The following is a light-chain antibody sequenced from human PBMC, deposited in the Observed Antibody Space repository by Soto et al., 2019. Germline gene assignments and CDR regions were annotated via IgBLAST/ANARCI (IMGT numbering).Light chain of an antibody. J-gene: IGKJ1*01. V-gene: IGKV1-5*03. CDR2: KAS. CDR3: KQYNTYPWT. Sequence: DTQMTQSPSTLSASVGDRVTITCRASQSLSSWLAWYQQKPGKAPNLLVYKASSLKTGVPPRFSGSESGTEFTLTISSLQPDYFAPYYCKQYNTYPWTFGQGTKVEFK. CDR1: QSLSSW.